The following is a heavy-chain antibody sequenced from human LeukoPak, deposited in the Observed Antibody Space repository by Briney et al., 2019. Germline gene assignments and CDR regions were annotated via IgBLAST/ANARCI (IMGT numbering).Heavy chain of an antibody. CDR1: GGTFSIYA. CDR2: IIPIFGTA. D-gene: IGHD3-16*01. CDR3: ARDEGRWGVSSAALTY. V-gene: IGHV1-69*05. Sequence: SVKVSCKASGGTFSIYAISWVRQAPGQGLEWMGGIIPIFGTANYAQKFQGRVTITTDESTSTAYMELSSLRSEDTAVYYCARDEGRWGVSSAALTYWGQGTLVTVSS. J-gene: IGHJ4*02.